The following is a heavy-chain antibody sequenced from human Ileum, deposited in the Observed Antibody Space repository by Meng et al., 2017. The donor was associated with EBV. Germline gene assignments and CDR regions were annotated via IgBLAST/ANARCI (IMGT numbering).Heavy chain of an antibody. CDR1: GDFDSRSHC. D-gene: IGHD5-24*01. V-gene: IGHV4-4*02. CDR2: MHPSWST. CDR3: AKANGYSLNS. J-gene: IGHJ4*02. Sequence: QVQLQESDPVLVWPSGSLSLTFAGTGDFDSRSHCWTWLRQPPGKGLEWIGEMHPSWSTYYDPSLKSRVTISLDTFNYQFFLRLTSLTAAVTAVYYCAKANGYSLNSWGQGTLVTVSS.